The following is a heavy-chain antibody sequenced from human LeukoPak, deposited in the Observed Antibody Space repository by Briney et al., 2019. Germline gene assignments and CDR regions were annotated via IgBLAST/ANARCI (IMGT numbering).Heavy chain of an antibody. CDR1: GYTFTAYH. V-gene: IGHV1-2*02. Sequence: GASVKVSCKASGYTFTAYHMHWVRQAPGQGLEWMGWINANSGGTNYAQNFQGRVTMTRDTSISTVYMDLTRLISDDTAVYYCARVRDGYSYGTNWFDPWGQGTLVTVSS. CDR3: ARVRDGYSYGTNWFDP. CDR2: INANSGGT. J-gene: IGHJ5*02. D-gene: IGHD5-18*01.